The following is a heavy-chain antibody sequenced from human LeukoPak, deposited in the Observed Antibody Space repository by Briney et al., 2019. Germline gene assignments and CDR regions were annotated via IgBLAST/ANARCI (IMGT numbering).Heavy chain of an antibody. J-gene: IGHJ3*02. CDR2: IIPIFGTA. V-gene: IGHV1-69*01. Sequence: SVKVSCRSSGGTFGNYAITWVRQAPGQGLEWMGGIIPIFGTANYAQKFQGRVTITADESTSTAYMELSSLTADDTAVYFCATDRGNYNGDSLDMWGQGTMVTVSS. CDR1: GGTFGNYA. CDR3: ATDRGNYNGDSLDM. D-gene: IGHD1-26*01.